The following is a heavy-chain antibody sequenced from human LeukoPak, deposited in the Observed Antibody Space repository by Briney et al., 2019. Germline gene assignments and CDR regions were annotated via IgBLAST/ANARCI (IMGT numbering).Heavy chain of an antibody. J-gene: IGHJ4*02. CDR1: GGSISSYY. V-gene: IGHV4-59*01. D-gene: IGHD1-26*01. CDR3: ARGQTIVGATDFDY. Sequence: SETLSLTCTVSGGSISSYYWSWIRQPPGKGLEWIGYIYYSGSTNYNPSLKSRVTIPVDTSKNQFSLKLSSVTAADTAVYYCARGQTIVGATDFDYWGQGTLVTVSS. CDR2: IYYSGST.